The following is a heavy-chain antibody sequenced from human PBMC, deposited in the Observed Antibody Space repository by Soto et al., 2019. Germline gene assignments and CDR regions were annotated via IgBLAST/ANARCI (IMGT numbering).Heavy chain of an antibody. J-gene: IGHJ4*02. Sequence: EVQLLESGGGLVQSGGSLRLSCAASGFTFSSYWMSWVRQAPGKGLEWVANIKQDGSEKYYVDSVKGRFTISRDNAKNSLYLQMNSLRAEDTAVYYCARDLTGSSYGVDYWGQGTLVTVSS. CDR2: IKQDGSEK. V-gene: IGHV3-7*03. CDR3: ARDLTGSSYGVDY. D-gene: IGHD5-18*01. CDR1: GFTFSSYW.